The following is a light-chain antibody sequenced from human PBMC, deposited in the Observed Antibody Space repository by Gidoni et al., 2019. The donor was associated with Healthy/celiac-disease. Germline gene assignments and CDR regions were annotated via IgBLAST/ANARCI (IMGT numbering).Light chain of an antibody. CDR1: QSVLYSSNNKNY. Sequence: DIVMTQSPDSLAVSLGERATINCKSSQSVLYSSNNKNYLAWYQQKQGQPPKLLIYWASTRESGVPDRFSGSGSGTDFTLTISSLQAEDVAVYYCQQYYSTPRTFGQGXKRWKSN. V-gene: IGKV4-1*01. CDR3: QQYYSTPRT. CDR2: WAS. J-gene: IGKJ1*01.